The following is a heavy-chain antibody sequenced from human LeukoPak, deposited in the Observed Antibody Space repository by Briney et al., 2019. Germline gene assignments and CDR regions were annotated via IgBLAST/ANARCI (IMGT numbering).Heavy chain of an antibody. V-gene: IGHV3-13*01. CDR1: GFTLSSYA. J-gene: IGHJ4*02. Sequence: QSGGSLRLSCAASGFTLSSYAMHWVRQPAGKGLEWVSAIGTAGDTFYPGSVKGRFTISRENAKKSSFLQMNSLRAEDTAVYYCARQNTPHGNFDYWGQGTLVTVSS. CDR3: ARQNTPHGNFDY. D-gene: IGHD1-26*01. CDR2: IGTAGDT.